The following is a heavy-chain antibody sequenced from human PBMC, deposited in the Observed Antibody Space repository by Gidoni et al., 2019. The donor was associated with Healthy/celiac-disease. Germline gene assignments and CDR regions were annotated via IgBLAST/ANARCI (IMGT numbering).Heavy chain of an antibody. V-gene: IGHV1-69*01. CDR1: GGTFSSYA. CDR3: ARPQLAIREGGAYYGMDV. J-gene: IGHJ6*02. Sequence: QVQLVQSGAEVKKPGSSVKVSCKASGGTFSSYAISWVRQAPGQGLEWMGGIIPIFGTANYAQKFQGRVTITADESTSTAYMELSSLRSEDTAVYYCARPQLAIREGGAYYGMDVWGQGTTVTVSS. CDR2: IIPIFGTA. D-gene: IGHD2-21*01.